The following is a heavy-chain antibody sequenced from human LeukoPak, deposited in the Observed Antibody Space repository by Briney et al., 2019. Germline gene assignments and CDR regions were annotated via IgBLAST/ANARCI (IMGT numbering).Heavy chain of an antibody. V-gene: IGHV1-18*01. J-gene: IGHJ5*02. D-gene: IGHD3-10*01. CDR1: GYTFTSYG. CDR2: ISAYNGNT. CDR3: ARASAGYYGSGSYYNLNP. Sequence: ASVKVSCKASGYTFTSYGISWVRQAPGQGLEWMGWISAYNGNTNYAQKFQGRVTITADESTSTAYMELSSLRSEDTAVYYCARASAGYYGSGSYYNLNPWGQGTLVTVSS.